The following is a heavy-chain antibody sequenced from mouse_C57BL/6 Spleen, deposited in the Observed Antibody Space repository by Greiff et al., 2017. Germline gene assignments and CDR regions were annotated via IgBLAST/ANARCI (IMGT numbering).Heavy chain of an antibody. CDR1: GYTFTDYN. V-gene: IGHV1-18*01. J-gene: IGHJ2*01. CDR3: ARGGFDY. CDR2: INPNNGGT. Sequence: EVKLQESGPELVKPGASVKIPCKASGYTFTDYNMDWVKQSHGKSLEWIGDINPNNGGTIYNQKFKGKATLNVDKSSSTAYMELLSLTSEDTAVYYYARGGFDYWGQSTTLTVSS.